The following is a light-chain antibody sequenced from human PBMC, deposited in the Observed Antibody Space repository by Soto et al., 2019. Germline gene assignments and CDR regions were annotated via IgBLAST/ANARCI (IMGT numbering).Light chain of an antibody. CDR2: EVT. V-gene: IGLV2-8*01. J-gene: IGLJ3*02. Sequence: QAVVTQPPSASGSPGRSVTISCTGTSSDVGGYDYVSWFQQHPGKAPKLITYEVTKRPSGVPDRFSASKSGNTASLTVSGLQAEDEADYYCSSFVAGNNYWVFGGGTKVTVL. CDR1: SSDVGGYDY. CDR3: SSFVAGNNYWV.